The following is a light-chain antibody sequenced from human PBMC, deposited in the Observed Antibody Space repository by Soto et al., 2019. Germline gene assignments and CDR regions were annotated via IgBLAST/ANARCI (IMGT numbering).Light chain of an antibody. Sequence: DIQMTQSPATLSVSVGDGVTITCRASQTISSWLAWYQQKPGKAPKLLIYKASTLKSGVPSRFSGSGSGTEFTLTISSLQPDDFATYYCQQYNSYSEAFGQGTKVDI. V-gene: IGKV1-5*03. CDR3: QQYNSYSEA. CDR2: KAS. CDR1: QTISSW. J-gene: IGKJ1*01.